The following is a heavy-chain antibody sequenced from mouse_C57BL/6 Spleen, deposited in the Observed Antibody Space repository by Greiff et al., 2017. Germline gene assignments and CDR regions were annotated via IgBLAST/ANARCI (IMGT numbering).Heavy chain of an antibody. CDR3: ARGTTVVAPDY. D-gene: IGHD1-1*01. CDR2: IYPSDSET. V-gene: IGHV1-61*01. Sequence: QVQLQQPGAELVRPGSSVKLSCKASGYTFTSYWMDWVKQRPGQGLEWIGNIYPSDSETHYNQKFKDKATLTVDKSSSTAYMQLSSLTSEDSAVYSCARGTTVVAPDYWGQGTTLTVSS. CDR1: GYTFTSYW. J-gene: IGHJ2*01.